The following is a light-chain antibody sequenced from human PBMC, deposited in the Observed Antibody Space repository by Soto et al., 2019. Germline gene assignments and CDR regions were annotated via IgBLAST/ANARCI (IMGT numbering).Light chain of an antibody. J-gene: IGLJ3*02. Sequence: QSVLTQPPSASATPGQRVTISCSGSSSNIGSNTVNWYQQHPGTAPKLLIYKNNERPSGVPDRFSGSKSGTSASLAISGLQSEDEADYYCAAWDDSLNGRVFGGGTKLTVL. V-gene: IGLV1-44*01. CDR3: AAWDDSLNGRV. CDR1: SSNIGSNT. CDR2: KNN.